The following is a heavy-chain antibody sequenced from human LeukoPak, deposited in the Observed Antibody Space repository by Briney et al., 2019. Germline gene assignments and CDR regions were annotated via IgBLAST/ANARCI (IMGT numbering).Heavy chain of an antibody. V-gene: IGHV3-30*03. J-gene: IGHJ4*02. Sequence: GGSLRLSCAASGFTFSSYGMHWVRQAPGKGLEWVAVISYDGSNKYYADSVKGRFTISRDNAKNTLYLQMNSLRAEDTAVYYCARDFRYSFDQWGQGTQVTVSS. CDR2: ISYDGSNK. D-gene: IGHD3-10*01. CDR3: ARDFRYSFDQ. CDR1: GFTFSSYG.